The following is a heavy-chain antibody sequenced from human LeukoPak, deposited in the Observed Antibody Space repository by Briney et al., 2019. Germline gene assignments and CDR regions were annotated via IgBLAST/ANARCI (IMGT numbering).Heavy chain of an antibody. CDR1: GFTFSSYG. J-gene: IGHJ4*02. CDR2: ISGSGGST. D-gene: IGHD2-2*01. V-gene: IGHV3-23*01. Sequence: GGTLRLSCAASGFTFSSYGMSWVRQAPGKGLEWVSAISGSGGSTYYADSVKGRSTISRDNSKNTLYLQMNSLRAEDTAVYYCAKPPYCSSTSCYPRDYFDYWGQGTLVTVSS. CDR3: AKPPYCSSTSCYPRDYFDY.